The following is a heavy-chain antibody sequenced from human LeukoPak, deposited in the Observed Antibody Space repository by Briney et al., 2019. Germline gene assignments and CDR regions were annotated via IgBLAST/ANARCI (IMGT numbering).Heavy chain of an antibody. D-gene: IGHD3-10*01. CDR2: ISGSGGST. CDR3: AKVEGYYGSGSYYTDAFDI. J-gene: IGHJ3*02. CDR1: GFTFSSYA. V-gene: IGHV3-23*01. Sequence: GRSLRLSCAASGFTFSSYAMSWVRQAPGKGLEWVSAISGSGGSTYYADSVEGRFTISRDNSKNTLYLQMNSLRAEDTAVYYCAKVEGYYGSGSYYTDAFDIWGQGTMVTVSS.